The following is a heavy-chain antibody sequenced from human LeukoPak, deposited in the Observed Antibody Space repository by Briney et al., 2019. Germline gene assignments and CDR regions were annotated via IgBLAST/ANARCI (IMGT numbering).Heavy chain of an antibody. J-gene: IGHJ3*02. CDR1: GFTISTHY. D-gene: IGHD1-1*01. CDR3: ARVLLERPGIDSFDM. Sequence: GGSLRLSCAASGFTISTHYMNWVRQAPGKGLEWVSVIDTADKTYYADSVKGRFTISRDNAGNSLYLHMNSLRAEDTAVYYCARVLLERPGIDSFDMWGQGTMVTVSS. V-gene: IGHV3-53*01. CDR2: IDTADKT.